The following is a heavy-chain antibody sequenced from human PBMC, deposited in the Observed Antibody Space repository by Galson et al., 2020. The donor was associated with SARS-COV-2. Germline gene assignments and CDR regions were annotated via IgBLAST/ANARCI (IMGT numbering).Heavy chain of an antibody. CDR1: GYTFTGYY. V-gene: IGHV1-2*02. CDR2: INPNSGGT. D-gene: IGHD3-9*01. Sequence: ASVKVSCKASGYTFTGYYMHWVRQAPGQGLEWMGWINPNSGGTNYAQKFQGRVTMTRDTPISTAYMELSRLRSDDTAVYYCATYLRYFDWLLVDWGQGTLVTVSS. CDR3: ATYLRYFDWLLVD. J-gene: IGHJ4*02.